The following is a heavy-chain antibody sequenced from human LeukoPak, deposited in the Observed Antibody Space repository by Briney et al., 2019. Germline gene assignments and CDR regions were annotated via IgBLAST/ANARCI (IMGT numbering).Heavy chain of an antibody. V-gene: IGHV3-53*01. CDR3: ARVLVRRGYSYGPFDY. D-gene: IGHD5-18*01. CDR1: GFTVSSNY. Sequence: GGSLRLSCAASGFTVSSNYMSWVRQAPGKGLEWVSVIYSGGSTYYADSVKGRFTISRDNSKSTLYLQMNSLRAEDTAVYYCARVLVRRGYSYGPFDYWGQGTLVTVSS. CDR2: IYSGGST. J-gene: IGHJ4*02.